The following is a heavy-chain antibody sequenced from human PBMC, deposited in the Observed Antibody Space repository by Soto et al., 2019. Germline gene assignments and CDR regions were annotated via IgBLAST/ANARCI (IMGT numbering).Heavy chain of an antibody. V-gene: IGHV2-70*04. Sequence: SGPTLVNPTHTLTLTCTFSGFSRSSKGMRVSWIRQPPGKALEWLARIDWDDDNFYSPSLSTRLTISKDTSKDQVVLTMTNVDPKDTATYYCARSPGGFTVATYFFDYWGQGTLVTVSS. CDR3: ARSPGGFTVATYFFDY. CDR1: GFSRSSKGMR. D-gene: IGHD4-17*01. CDR2: IDWDDDN. J-gene: IGHJ4*02.